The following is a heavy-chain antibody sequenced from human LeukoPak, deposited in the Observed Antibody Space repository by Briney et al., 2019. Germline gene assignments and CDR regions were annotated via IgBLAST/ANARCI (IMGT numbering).Heavy chain of an antibody. CDR1: GFTFSSYG. Sequence: PGGSLRLSCAASGFTFSSYGMHWVRQAPGKGLEWVAVISYDGSNKYYADSVKGRFTISRDNSKNTLYLQMNSLRAEDTAVYYCAKNTRVGYYYDSSGLFDYWGQGTLVTVSS. D-gene: IGHD3-22*01. V-gene: IGHV3-30*18. CDR3: AKNTRVGYYYDSSGLFDY. CDR2: ISYDGSNK. J-gene: IGHJ4*02.